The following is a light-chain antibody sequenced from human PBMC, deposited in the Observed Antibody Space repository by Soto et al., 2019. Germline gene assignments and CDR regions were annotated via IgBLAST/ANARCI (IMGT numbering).Light chain of an antibody. CDR1: QSVSSY. Sequence: EIVLTQSPATLSLSPGARATLSCRTSQSVSSYLAWYQQKPGQAPRLLIYDASNRATGIPARFSGSGSGTDFTLTISSLEPEDFAVYYCQQRSNWPLTFGGGTKLEIK. CDR3: QQRSNWPLT. V-gene: IGKV3-11*01. J-gene: IGKJ4*01. CDR2: DAS.